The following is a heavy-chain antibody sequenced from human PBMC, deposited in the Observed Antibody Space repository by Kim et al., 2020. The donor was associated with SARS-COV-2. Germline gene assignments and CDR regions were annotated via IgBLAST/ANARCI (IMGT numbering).Heavy chain of an antibody. CDR1: GGTFSSYA. V-gene: IGHV1-69*13. CDR3: AGDILYDSSGYYYFDY. J-gene: IGHJ4*02. D-gene: IGHD3-22*01. CDR2: IIPIFGTA. Sequence: SVKVSCKASGGTFSSYAISWVRQAPGQGLEWMGGIIPIFGTANYAQKFQGRVTITADESTSTAYMELSSLRSEDTAVYYCAGDILYDSSGYYYFDYWGQGTLVTVSS.